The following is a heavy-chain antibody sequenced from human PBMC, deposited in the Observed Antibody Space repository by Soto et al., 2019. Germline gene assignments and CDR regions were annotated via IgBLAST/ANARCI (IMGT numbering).Heavy chain of an antibody. V-gene: IGHV3-48*02. CDR2: ISSSSSTI. CDR1: VFIFSGYD. CDR3: ARGDYYDSSG. J-gene: IGHJ4*02. D-gene: IGHD3-22*01. Sequence: VGSLRLSCASSVFIFSGYDMNCVRHAPGKGLEWLSYISSSSSTIHYSDSVKGRFTVSRDNARNTLYLQMSSLRDEDTAVYYCARGDYYDSSGWGQGTLVTVSS.